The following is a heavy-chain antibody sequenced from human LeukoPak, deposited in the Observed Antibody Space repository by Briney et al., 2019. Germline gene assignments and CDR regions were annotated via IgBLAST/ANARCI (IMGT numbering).Heavy chain of an antibody. D-gene: IGHD6-19*01. CDR2: IWYDGQNK. CDR1: GFTFSKYG. CDR3: ARECGLIAVAGGPGY. Sequence: GGSLRLSCAASGFTFSKYGMHWVRQAPGKGLEWVALIWYDGQNKYYADSVKGRFNISRDNSKSILFLQMNDLRAEDTSLYFCARECGLIAVAGGPGYWGQGTPVTVSS. J-gene: IGHJ4*02. V-gene: IGHV3-33*01.